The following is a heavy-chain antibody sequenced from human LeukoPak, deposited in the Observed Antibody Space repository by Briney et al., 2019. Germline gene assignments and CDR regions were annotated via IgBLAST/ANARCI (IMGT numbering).Heavy chain of an antibody. Sequence: SETLSLTCTVSGGSVSSGSFHWSWVRQPPEKGLEWIGYIYYSGSTNYNPSLKSRVTISVDTSKNQFSLKLSSVTAADTAVYYCVRHPGGGPYFDYWGQGTLVTVSS. CDR2: IYYSGST. J-gene: IGHJ4*02. CDR1: GGSVSSGSFH. V-gene: IGHV4-61*01. CDR3: VRHPGGGPYFDY. D-gene: IGHD3-10*01.